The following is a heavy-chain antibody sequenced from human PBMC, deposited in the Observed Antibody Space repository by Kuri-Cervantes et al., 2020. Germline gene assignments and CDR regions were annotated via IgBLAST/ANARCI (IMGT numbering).Heavy chain of an antibody. Sequence: GSLRLSCDVSGGIPGHYWSWIRRPPGKGLEWIGHVSSSGDTNYNPSLDSRAIVSVDSSNNQLSLKLSSVTAADTAVYYCARVVPTYYYDSSGYSSHDAFDIWGQGTMVTVSS. CDR2: VSSSGDT. D-gene: IGHD3-22*01. CDR3: ARVVPTYYYDSSGYSSHDAFDI. CDR1: GGIPGHY. J-gene: IGHJ3*02. V-gene: IGHV4-59*08.